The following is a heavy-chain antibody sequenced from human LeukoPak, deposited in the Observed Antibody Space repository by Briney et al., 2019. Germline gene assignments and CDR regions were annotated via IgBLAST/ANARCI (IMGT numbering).Heavy chain of an antibody. J-gene: IGHJ4*02. CDR1: GFTFSSYA. Sequence: GRSLRLSCAASGFTFSSYARHWVRQAPGKGLEWVAVISYDGSNKYYADSVKGRFTISRDNSKNTLYLQMNSLRAEDTAVYYCARDLSITMIVVVILGLDYWGQGTLVTVSS. D-gene: IGHD3-22*01. V-gene: IGHV3-30*01. CDR3: ARDLSITMIVVVILGLDY. CDR2: ISYDGSNK.